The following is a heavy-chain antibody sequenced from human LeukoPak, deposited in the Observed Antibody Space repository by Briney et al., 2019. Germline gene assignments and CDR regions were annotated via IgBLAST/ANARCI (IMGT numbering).Heavy chain of an antibody. V-gene: IGHV4-4*07. CDR3: ARDPTRGPYSVLSSYFDY. Sequence: SETLSLTCTVSGASISSYYLSWIRQPGGKRLEWIGRIYSSGSTNSNPSLKSRVTMSVDTSKNQFSLKLSSVTAADTAVYYCARDPTRGPYSVLSSYFDYWGQGILVTVSS. CDR1: GASISSYY. CDR2: IYSSGST. D-gene: IGHD6-13*01. J-gene: IGHJ4*02.